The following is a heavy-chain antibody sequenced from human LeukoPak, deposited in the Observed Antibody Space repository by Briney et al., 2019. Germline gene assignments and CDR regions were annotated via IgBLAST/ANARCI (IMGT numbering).Heavy chain of an antibody. D-gene: IGHD4-11*01. CDR2: ISWDGGST. Sequence: GGSLRLSCAASGFSFDDYVMHWVRQAPGKGLEWVSLISWDGGSTYYADSVKGRFTISRDNSKNSLYLQMNSLKTEDTAVYYCTSLNSDYSNYSPWGQGTLVTVSS. V-gene: IGHV3-43D*03. CDR3: TSLNSDYSNYSP. CDR1: GFSFDDYV. J-gene: IGHJ4*02.